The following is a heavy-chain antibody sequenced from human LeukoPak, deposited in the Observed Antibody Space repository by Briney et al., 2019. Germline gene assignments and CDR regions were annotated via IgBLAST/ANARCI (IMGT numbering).Heavy chain of an antibody. CDR1: GFTFSSYA. Sequence: PGGSLRLSCAASGFTFSSYAMSWVRQAPGKGLEWVSSISGSSGSTYYADSVKGRFTISRDNSKNSLYLQMNSLRAEDTAVYYCAPLYSSLPICWGQGTLVTVSS. CDR3: APLYSSLPIC. CDR2: ISGSSGST. V-gene: IGHV3-23*01. D-gene: IGHD6-19*01. J-gene: IGHJ4*02.